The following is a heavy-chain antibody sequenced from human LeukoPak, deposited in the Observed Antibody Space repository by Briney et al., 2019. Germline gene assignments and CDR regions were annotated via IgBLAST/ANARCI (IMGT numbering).Heavy chain of an antibody. Sequence: GGSLRLSCAASGFTFSSYAMSWVRQAPGKGLEWVSAISGSGGSTYYADSVKGRFTISRDNSKNTLYLQMNSLRAEDTAVYYCAKALEGLLWFGELSPRSAEFDYWGQGTLVTVSS. D-gene: IGHD3-10*01. V-gene: IGHV3-23*01. CDR3: AKALEGLLWFGELSPRSAEFDY. CDR2: ISGSGGST. CDR1: GFTFSSYA. J-gene: IGHJ4*02.